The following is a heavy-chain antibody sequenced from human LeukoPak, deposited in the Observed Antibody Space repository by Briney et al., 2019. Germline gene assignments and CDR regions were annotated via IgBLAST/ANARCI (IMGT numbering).Heavy chain of an antibody. CDR1: GGSISSSSYY. CDR2: IYYSGST. D-gene: IGHD4-17*01. J-gene: IGHJ4*02. V-gene: IGHV4-39*01. CDR3: ASSVEDDYGDYVIDY. Sequence: SETLSLTCTVSGGSISSSSYYWGWIRQPPGKGLEWIGSIYYSGSTYYNPSLKGRVTISVDTSKNQFSLKLSSVTAADTAVYYCASSVEDDYGDYVIDYWGQGTLVTVSS.